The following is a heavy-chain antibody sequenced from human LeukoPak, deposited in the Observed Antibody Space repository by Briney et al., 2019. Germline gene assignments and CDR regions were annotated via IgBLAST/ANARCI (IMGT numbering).Heavy chain of an antibody. CDR2: IYYSGST. CDR1: GGSISSGGYY. Sequence: SETLSLTCTVSGGSISSGGYYWSWIRQHPGKGLEWIGYIYYSGSTYYNPSLKSRVTISVDTSKNQFSLKLSSVTAADTAVYYCARSRVIFGVATCFDYWGQGTLVTVSS. V-gene: IGHV4-31*03. CDR3: ARSRVIFGVATCFDY. J-gene: IGHJ4*02. D-gene: IGHD3-3*01.